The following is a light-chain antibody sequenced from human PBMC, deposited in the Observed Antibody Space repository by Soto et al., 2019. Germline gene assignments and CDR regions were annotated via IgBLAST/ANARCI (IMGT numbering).Light chain of an antibody. CDR1: QSVGSN. J-gene: IGKJ5*01. Sequence: IGMKMSPAAVSVSHEERVTLSCRASQSVGSNLAWYQQKPGQAPRLLIYGASSRATGIPARFRGSGSGTEFTLTICSLQSEDVAVYYCQQDDTGLLYTFGQGTRLEI. CDR3: QQDDTGLLYT. V-gene: IGKV3-15*01. CDR2: GAS.